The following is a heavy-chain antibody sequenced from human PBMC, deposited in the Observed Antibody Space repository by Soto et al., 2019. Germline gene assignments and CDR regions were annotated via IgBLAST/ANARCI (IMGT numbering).Heavy chain of an antibody. D-gene: IGHD4-17*01. CDR3: ARENTAYDAFDI. CDR1: GGTFSSYA. Sequence: ASVKVSCKASGGTFSSYAISWGRQAPGQGLEWMGWIIPNNGNTNYAQKLQGRVTMTTDTSTSTAYMELRSLRSDDTAVYYCARENTAYDAFDIWGQGTMVTVSS. J-gene: IGHJ3*02. V-gene: IGHV1-18*01. CDR2: IIPNNGNT.